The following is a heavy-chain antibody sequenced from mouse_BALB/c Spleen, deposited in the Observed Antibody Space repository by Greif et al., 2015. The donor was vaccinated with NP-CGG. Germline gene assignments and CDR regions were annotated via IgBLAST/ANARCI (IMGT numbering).Heavy chain of an antibody. V-gene: IGHV1-69*02. CDR1: GYTFTSYW. CDR2: IDPSDSYT. CDR3: ARSITTVNY. D-gene: IGHD1-1*01. Sequence: LVESGAELVKPGATVKLSCKASGYTFTSYWMHWVKQRPGQGLEWIGEIDPSDSYTNYNQKFKGKATLTVDKSSSTAYMQLSSLTSEDSAVYYCARSITTVNYWGQGTTLTVSS. J-gene: IGHJ2*01.